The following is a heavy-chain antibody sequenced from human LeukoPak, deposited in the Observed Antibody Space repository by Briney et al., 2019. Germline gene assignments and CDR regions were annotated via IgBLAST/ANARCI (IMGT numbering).Heavy chain of an antibody. J-gene: IGHJ6*02. CDR2: IYSGGST. D-gene: IGHD2-8*01. V-gene: IGHV3-66*01. CDR3: AGDHRIANGVSPYYYGMDV. CDR1: GFIVSSNY. Sequence: GGSLRLSCAASGFIVSSNYMSWVRQAPGKGLEWVSVIYSGGSTCYADSVKGRFTISRDNSKNTLYLQMNSLRAEDTAVYYCAGDHRIANGVSPYYYGMDVWGQGTTVTVSS.